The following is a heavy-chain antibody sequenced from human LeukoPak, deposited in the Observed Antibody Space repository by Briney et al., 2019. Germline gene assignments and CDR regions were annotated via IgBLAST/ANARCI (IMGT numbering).Heavy chain of an antibody. Sequence: PSETLSLTCTVSGGSISSGSYSWSWIRQPAGKGLEWIGRIYTSGSTNYNPSLKSRVTISVDTSKNQFSLKLSSVTAADTAVYYCARDPGGGWYYFDYWGQGTLVTVCS. J-gene: IGHJ4*02. V-gene: IGHV4-61*02. D-gene: IGHD6-19*01. CDR1: GGSISSGSYS. CDR2: IYTSGST. CDR3: ARDPGGGWYYFDY.